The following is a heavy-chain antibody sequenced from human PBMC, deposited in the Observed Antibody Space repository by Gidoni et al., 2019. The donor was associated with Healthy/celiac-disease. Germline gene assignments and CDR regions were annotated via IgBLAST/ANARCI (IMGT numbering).Heavy chain of an antibody. D-gene: IGHD3-22*01. V-gene: IGHV4-38-2*02. Sequence: QVQLQESGPGLVKSSETLSLTCTVSGYSLSSGYYWGWIRQPPGKGLEWSGSIYNSGSTYYNPSLKSRVTISVDTSNNQCALKLSFVTAADTAVYYCATYDSSGYASPFYYWGQGTLITVSS. CDR2: IYNSGST. J-gene: IGHJ4*02. CDR1: GYSLSSGYY. CDR3: ATYDSSGYASPFYY.